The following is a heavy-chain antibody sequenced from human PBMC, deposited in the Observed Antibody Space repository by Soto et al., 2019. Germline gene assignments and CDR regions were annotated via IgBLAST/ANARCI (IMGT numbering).Heavy chain of an antibody. J-gene: IGHJ6*02. CDR2: ISAYNGNT. V-gene: IGHV1-18*01. Sequence: ASVKVSCKASGYTFTSYGISWVRQAPGQGLEWMGWISAYNGNTNYAQKLQGRVTMTTDTSTSTAYMELRSLRSDDTAVYYCARVGDGFNLKSYYYYGMDVWGQGTTVTVSS. D-gene: IGHD3-10*01. CDR3: ARVGDGFNLKSYYYYGMDV. CDR1: GYTFTSYG.